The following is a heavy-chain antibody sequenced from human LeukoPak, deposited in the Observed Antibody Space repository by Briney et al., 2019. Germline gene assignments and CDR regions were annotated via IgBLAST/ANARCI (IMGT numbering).Heavy chain of an antibody. Sequence: GRSLRLSCAASGFTFSSYGMHWVRQAPGKGLEWVSGIGAGGTFTYYADSVKGRFTISRDNSRNTLYLQMNSLRADDTAVYYCAKDLDYTTCGYYFDYWGQGTLVTVSS. CDR2: IGAGGTFT. CDR1: GFTFSSYG. V-gene: IGHV3-23*01. D-gene: IGHD4-11*01. J-gene: IGHJ4*02. CDR3: AKDLDYTTCGYYFDY.